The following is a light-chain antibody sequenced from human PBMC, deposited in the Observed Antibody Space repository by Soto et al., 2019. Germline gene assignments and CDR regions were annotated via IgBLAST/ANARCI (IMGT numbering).Light chain of an antibody. CDR2: AAS. CDR3: QQLFDSPIT. CDR1: QVISTS. V-gene: IGKV1-9*01. J-gene: IGKJ5*01. Sequence: DIQLTQSPSFLSPSIGESVTITCRASQVISTSLAWYQVKPGKAPKLLIYAASTLESGVPSRFSATVSGTEFRLTITSLQHEYFATYYCQQLFDSPITFGQGTRLEMK.